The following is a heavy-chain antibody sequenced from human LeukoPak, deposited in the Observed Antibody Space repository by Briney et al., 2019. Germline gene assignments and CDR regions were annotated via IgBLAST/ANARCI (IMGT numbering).Heavy chain of an antibody. CDR1: GFTFSSYG. J-gene: IGHJ4*02. Sequence: LTGGSLRLSCAASGFTFSSYGMHWVRQAPGKGLEWVAVIWYDGSNKYYADSVKGRFTISRDNSKNTLYLQMNSLRAEDTAVYYCARTGGYSSSSPFDYWGQGTLVTVSS. D-gene: IGHD6-6*01. V-gene: IGHV3-33*01. CDR3: ARTGGYSSSSPFDY. CDR2: IWYDGSNK.